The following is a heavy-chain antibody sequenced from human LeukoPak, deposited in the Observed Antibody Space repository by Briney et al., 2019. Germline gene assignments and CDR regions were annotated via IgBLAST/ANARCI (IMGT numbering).Heavy chain of an antibody. V-gene: IGHV4-4*09. Sequence: PSETLSLTCTVSGSSISSYYWSWIRQPPGKGLEWIGYIYTSGSTNYNPSLKSRVTISVDTSKNQFSLKLSSVTAADTAVYCARQLELRPTYFDYWGQGTLVTVSS. CDR1: GSSISSYY. CDR3: ARQLELRPTYFDY. CDR2: IYTSGST. D-gene: IGHD1-7*01. J-gene: IGHJ4*02.